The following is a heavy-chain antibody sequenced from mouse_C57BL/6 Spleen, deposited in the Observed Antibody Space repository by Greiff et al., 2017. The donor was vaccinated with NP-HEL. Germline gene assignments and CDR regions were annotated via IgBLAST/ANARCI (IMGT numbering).Heavy chain of an antibody. V-gene: IGHV5-9-1*02. CDR1: GFTFSSYA. CDR3: TRDADYYGSSHYYAMDY. CDR2: ISSGGDYI. D-gene: IGHD1-1*01. Sequence: EVHLVESGEGLVKPGGSLKLSCAASGFTFSSYAMSWVRQTPEKRLEWVAYISSGGDYIYYADTVKGRFTISRDNARNTLYLQMSSLKSEDTAMYYCTRDADYYGSSHYYAMDYWGQGTSVTVSS. J-gene: IGHJ4*01.